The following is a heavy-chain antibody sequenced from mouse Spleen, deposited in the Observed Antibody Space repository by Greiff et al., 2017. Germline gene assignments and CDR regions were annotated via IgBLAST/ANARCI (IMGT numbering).Heavy chain of an antibody. Sequence: QVQLQQSGAELVKPGASVKISCKASGYAFSSYWMNWVKQRPGKGLEWIGQIYPGDGDTNYNGKFKGKATLTADKSSSTAYMQLSSLTSEDSAVYFCARYGDDPLAMDYWGQGTSVTVSS. CDR1: GYAFSSYW. V-gene: IGHV1-80*01. J-gene: IGHJ4*01. CDR2: IYPGDGDT. D-gene: IGHD1-1*02. CDR3: ARYGDDPLAMDY.